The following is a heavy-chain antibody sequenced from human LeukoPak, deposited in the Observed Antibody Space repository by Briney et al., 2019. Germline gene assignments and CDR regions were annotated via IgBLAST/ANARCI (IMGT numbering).Heavy chain of an antibody. D-gene: IGHD1-1*01. CDR2: INPSGGST. J-gene: IGHJ4*02. CDR1: GFTFTSYD. V-gene: IGHV1-46*01. CDR3: ALQLERPRSLTE. Sequence: ASVKVSCKASGFTFTSYDINWVRQAPGQGLEWMGIINPSGGSTSYAQKFQGRVTMTRDTSTSTVYMELSSLRSEDTAVYYCALQLERPRSLTEWGQGTLVTVSS.